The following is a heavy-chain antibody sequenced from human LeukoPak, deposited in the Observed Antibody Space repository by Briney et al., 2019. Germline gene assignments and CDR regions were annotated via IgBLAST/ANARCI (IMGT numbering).Heavy chain of an antibody. D-gene: IGHD3-3*01. J-gene: IGHJ4*02. CDR1: GFIFSSYS. V-gene: IGHV3-21*01. CDR3: ARGTPLQFLEWLSASFDS. CDR2: ISSVVTNI. Sequence: GESLRLSCAASGFIFSSYSMNWVRQAPGKGLEWVSSISSVVTNIYYADSVKGRFTISRDNAKNSLYLQMNNLRAEDTAVYYCARGTPLQFLEWLSASFDSWGQGTLVTVSS.